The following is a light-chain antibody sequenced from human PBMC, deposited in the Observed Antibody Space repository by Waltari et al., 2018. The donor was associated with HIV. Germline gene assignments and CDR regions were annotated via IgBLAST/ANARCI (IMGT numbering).Light chain of an antibody. J-gene: IGLJ2*01. CDR2: GDN. CDR1: RLGDRF. V-gene: IGLV3-1*01. Sequence: SYELTQPHSGSVYTRQTASITCPGERLGDRFTSWYQQKPVQSPVLVIYGDNKRPSGIPERFSGSNSRNTVTLTISGTQAMDEADYYCQAWDSSTLVFAGVTKLTVL. CDR3: QAWDSSTLV.